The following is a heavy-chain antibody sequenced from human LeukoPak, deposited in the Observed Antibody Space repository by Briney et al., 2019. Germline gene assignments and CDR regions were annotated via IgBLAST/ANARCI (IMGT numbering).Heavy chain of an antibody. Sequence: GGSLRLSCAASGSTFSSYAMSWVRQAPGKGLEWVSAISGSGGSTYYADSVKGRFTISRDNSKNTLYLQMNSLRAEDTAVYYCAKEITGTVYYYYGMDVWGQGTTVTVSS. CDR2: ISGSGGST. CDR3: AKEITGTVYYYYGMDV. CDR1: GSTFSSYA. V-gene: IGHV3-23*01. J-gene: IGHJ6*02. D-gene: IGHD1-20*01.